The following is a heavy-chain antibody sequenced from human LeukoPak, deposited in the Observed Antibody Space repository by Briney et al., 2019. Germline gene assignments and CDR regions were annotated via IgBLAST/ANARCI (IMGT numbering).Heavy chain of an antibody. CDR3: ARVSRAGQPAVAGTGVLVDY. D-gene: IGHD6-19*01. CDR2: TNKDGSEK. CDR1: EFTYG. J-gene: IGHJ4*02. Sequence: GGSLRLSCTASEFTYGMNWARQAPGKGLEWVANTNKDGSEKWYVDSVKGRFTISRDNAKNSLYLQMNSLRAEDTAVYYCARVSRAGQPAVAGTGVLVDYWGQGTLVTVSS. V-gene: IGHV3-7*01.